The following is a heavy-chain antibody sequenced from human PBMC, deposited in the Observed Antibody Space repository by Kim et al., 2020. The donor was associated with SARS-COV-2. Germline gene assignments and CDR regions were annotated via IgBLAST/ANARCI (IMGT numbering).Heavy chain of an antibody. CDR1: EFTFSSYG. J-gene: IGHJ4*02. CDR2: ISHDGSNK. Sequence: GGSLRLSCAASEFTFSSYGMHWVRQAPGKGLEWVAVISHDGSNKYYADSLKGRFIISRDNSKNTLYLQMNSLRGEDTAVYYCAKVHYYDSSGYLDYWGQG. D-gene: IGHD3-22*01. CDR3: AKVHYYDSSGYLDY. V-gene: IGHV3-30*18.